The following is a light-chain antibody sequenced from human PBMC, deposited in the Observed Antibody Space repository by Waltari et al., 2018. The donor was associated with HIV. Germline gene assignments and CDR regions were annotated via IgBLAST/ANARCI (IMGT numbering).Light chain of an antibody. CDR2: EVI. Sequence: QSALTQPRSVSGSPGQSVTVSCTGTSRDLGGYYPVSCYPQHPGKAPKVMIFEVITRPSGVPDRFSGSKSGNTASLTISGLQAEDEADYYCCSYSSSSTFVFGTGTQVTVL. V-gene: IGLV2-23*02. CDR3: CSYSSSSTFV. CDR1: SRDLGGYYP. J-gene: IGLJ1*01.